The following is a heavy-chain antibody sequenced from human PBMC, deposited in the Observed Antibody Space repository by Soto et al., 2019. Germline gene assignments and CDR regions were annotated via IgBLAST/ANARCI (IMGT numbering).Heavy chain of an antibody. CDR1: GGSFSGYY. CDR2: INHSGST. J-gene: IGHJ3*02. D-gene: IGHD2-2*01. V-gene: IGHV4-34*01. Sequence: PSETLSLTCAVYGGSFSGYYWSWIRQPPGKGLEWIGEINHSGSTNYNPSLKSRVTISVDTSKNQFSLRLSSLTAADTALYYCARYCRSSSCPGGAFDIWGQGTMVTVSS. CDR3: ARYCRSSSCPGGAFDI.